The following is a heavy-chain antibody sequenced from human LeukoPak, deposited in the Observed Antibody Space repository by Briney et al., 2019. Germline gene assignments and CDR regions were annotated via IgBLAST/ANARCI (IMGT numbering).Heavy chain of an antibody. V-gene: IGHV4-39*01. CDR2: IYYSGST. J-gene: IGHJ2*01. Sequence: PSETLSLTCTVSGGSISSSSYYWGWIRQPPGKGLEWIGSIYYSGSTYYNPSLKSRVTISVDTSKNQFSLKLSSVTAADTAVYYCARGRRIGYYFDLWGRGTLVTVSS. CDR3: ARGRRIGYYFDL. D-gene: IGHD2-15*01. CDR1: GGSISSSSYY.